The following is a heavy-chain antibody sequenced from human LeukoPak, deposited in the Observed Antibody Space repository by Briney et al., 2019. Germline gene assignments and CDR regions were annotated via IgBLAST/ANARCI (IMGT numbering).Heavy chain of an antibody. CDR3: ARGLRIVGATSDWFDP. Sequence: ASVTVSFTASGYTFTIYGISWVRQAPGQGLEWMGWISAYNGNRNYTQKLQGRVTMTTDTSTSTAYMELRSLRSDDTAVYYCARGLRIVGATSDWFDPWGQGTLVTVSS. J-gene: IGHJ5*02. CDR1: GYTFTIYG. CDR2: ISAYNGNR. V-gene: IGHV1-18*01. D-gene: IGHD1-26*01.